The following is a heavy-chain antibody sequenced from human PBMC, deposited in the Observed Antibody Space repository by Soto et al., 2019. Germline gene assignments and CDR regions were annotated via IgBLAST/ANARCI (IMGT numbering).Heavy chain of an antibody. J-gene: IGHJ3*02. CDR3: ARRVADRRDAFDI. CDR2: NYPGDSDT. CDR1: GYSFTSYW. D-gene: IGHD2-15*01. V-gene: IGHV5-51*07. Sequence: GESLKISSKGSGYSFTSYWIGWVHQMPGKGLEWVGINYPGDSDTKYSASFQVQVTIPAAKSISTAYLQWSSLKASDTAMYYCARRVADRRDAFDIWGQVTMVTVSS.